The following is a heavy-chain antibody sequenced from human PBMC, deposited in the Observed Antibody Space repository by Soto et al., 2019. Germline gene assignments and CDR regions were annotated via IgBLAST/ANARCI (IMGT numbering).Heavy chain of an antibody. CDR2: ISGSGSNP. CDR3: AKTASMTIRDGFDH. Sequence: VQVLESGGGLVQPGGSLRLSCAASGFTFSSYAMSWVRQAPGQGLEWVSAISGSGSNPYYADSVKGRFTISRDNSKNTLYLQMNILRAEDTALYDCAKTASMTIRDGFDHWCQGTLVTVSS. J-gene: IGHJ4*02. V-gene: IGHV3-23*01. D-gene: IGHD4-17*01. CDR1: GFTFSSYA.